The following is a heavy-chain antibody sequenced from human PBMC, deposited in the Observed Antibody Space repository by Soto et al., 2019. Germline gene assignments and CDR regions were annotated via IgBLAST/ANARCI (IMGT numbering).Heavy chain of an antibody. CDR3: ARLGGTTSCYDY. D-gene: IGHD2-2*01. Sequence: ASVKVSCKASGYTFTSYDINWVRQATGQGLEWMGWMNPNSGNTGYAQKFQGRVTMTRNTSISTAYMELSSLRSEDTAVYYWARLGGTTSCYDYWGQGTLVTVSS. J-gene: IGHJ4*02. CDR2: MNPNSGNT. CDR1: GYTFTSYD. V-gene: IGHV1-8*01.